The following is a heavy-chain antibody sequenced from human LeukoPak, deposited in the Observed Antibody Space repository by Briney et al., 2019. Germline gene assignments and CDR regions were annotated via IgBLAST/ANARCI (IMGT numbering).Heavy chain of an antibody. Sequence: ASVKVSCKASGDTFTSYGISWARQAPGQGLEWMGWFSAYNGNTNYAQKLQGRVTMTTDTSTSTAYMELRSLRSDDTAVYYCARDPGYCSSTSCYMTNWFDPWGQGTLVTVSS. J-gene: IGHJ5*02. CDR1: GDTFTSYG. D-gene: IGHD2-2*02. CDR3: ARDPGYCSSTSCYMTNWFDP. CDR2: FSAYNGNT. V-gene: IGHV1-18*01.